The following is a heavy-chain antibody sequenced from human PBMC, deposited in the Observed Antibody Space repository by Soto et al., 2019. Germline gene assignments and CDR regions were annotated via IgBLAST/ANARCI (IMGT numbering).Heavy chain of an antibody. CDR1: GFTFSSYS. CDR3: ARNGASGSYSGFDY. J-gene: IGHJ4*02. V-gene: IGHV3-21*01. CDR2: ISSSSSYI. D-gene: IGHD3-10*01. Sequence: GSLRLSCAASGFTFSSYSMNWVRQAPGKGLEWVSSISSSSSYIYYAGSVKGRFTISRDNAKNSLYLQMNSLRAEDTAVYYCARNGASGSYSGFDYWGQGTLVTVSS.